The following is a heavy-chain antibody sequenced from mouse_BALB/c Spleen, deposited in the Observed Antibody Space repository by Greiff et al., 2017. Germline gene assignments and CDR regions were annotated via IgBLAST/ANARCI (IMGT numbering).Heavy chain of an antibody. J-gene: IGHJ4*01. CDR2: IRNKANGYTT. V-gene: IGHV7-3*02. Sequence: EVKVEESGGGLVQPGGSLRLSCATSGFTFTDYYMSWVRQPPGKALEWLGFIRNKANGYTTEYSASVKGRFTISRDNSQSILYLQMNTLRAEDSATYYCARDIRYYYGSSYGYAMDYWGQGTSVTVSS. CDR1: GFTFTDYY. CDR3: ARDIRYYYGSSYGYAMDY. D-gene: IGHD1-1*01.